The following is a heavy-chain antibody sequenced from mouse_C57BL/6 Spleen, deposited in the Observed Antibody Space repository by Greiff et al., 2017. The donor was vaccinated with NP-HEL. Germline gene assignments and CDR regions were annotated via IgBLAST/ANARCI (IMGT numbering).Heavy chain of an antibody. D-gene: IGHD2-1*01. Sequence: QVQLKQPGAELVKPGASVKLSCKASGYTFTSYWMQWVKQRPGQGLEWIGEIDPSDSYTNYNQKFKGKATLTVDTSSSTAYMQLSSLTSEDSAVYYCARGAGNYGPWFAYWGQGTLVTVSA. CDR3: ARGAGNYGPWFAY. CDR1: GYTFTSYW. J-gene: IGHJ3*01. V-gene: IGHV1-50*01. CDR2: IDPSDSYT.